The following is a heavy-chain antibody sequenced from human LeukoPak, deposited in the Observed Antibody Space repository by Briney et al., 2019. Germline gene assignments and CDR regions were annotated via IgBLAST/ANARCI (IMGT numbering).Heavy chain of an antibody. D-gene: IGHD2-2*01. CDR1: GGTFSSYT. Sequence: SVKVSCKASGGTFSSYTISWVRQAPGQGLEWTGRIIPILGIANYAQKFQGRVTITADKSTSTAYMELSSLRSEDTAVYYCARVPCSSTSCYRYYYYMDVWGKGTTVTVSS. CDR2: IIPILGIA. J-gene: IGHJ6*03. CDR3: ARVPCSSTSCYRYYYYMDV. V-gene: IGHV1-69*02.